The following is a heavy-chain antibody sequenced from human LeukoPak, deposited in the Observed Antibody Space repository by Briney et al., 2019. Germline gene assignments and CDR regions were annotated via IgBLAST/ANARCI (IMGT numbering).Heavy chain of an antibody. CDR1: GFNFNYYA. CDR3: ARHDSFIPY. V-gene: IGHV3-23*01. J-gene: IGHJ4*02. CDR2: ISHNEGRT. D-gene: IGHD5-18*01. Sequence: PGGSLPLSSASSGFNFNYYAMSGVGRAPGKGLELVSGISHNEGRTYYPHSVKGRFHISRDRTKNTVYLQMHNLRADDTAVYFCARHDSFIPYWGQGTLVTVSS.